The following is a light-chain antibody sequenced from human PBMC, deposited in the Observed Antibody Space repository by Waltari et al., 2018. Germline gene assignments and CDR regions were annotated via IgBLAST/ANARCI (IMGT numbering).Light chain of an antibody. CDR2: HAS. CDR1: QSVSTF. J-gene: IGKJ4*01. CDR3: QQRANWPPLT. Sequence: EIVLTQSPATLSLSPGERATLSCRASQSVSTFLAWYQQKPGQAPRLLIYHASNRATGIPAGFSGRGSGTNFTLTISDLEPEDFAVYYCQQRANWPPLTFGGGTRVEIK. V-gene: IGKV3-11*01.